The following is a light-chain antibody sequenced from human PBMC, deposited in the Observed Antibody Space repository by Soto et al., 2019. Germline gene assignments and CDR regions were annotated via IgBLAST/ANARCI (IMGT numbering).Light chain of an antibody. V-gene: IGLV2-11*01. CDR3: CSYAGNYTWV. CDR1: SSDVGGYNY. J-gene: IGLJ3*02. Sequence: QSALTQPRSVSGSPGQSVTISCTGTSSDVGGYNYVSWYQHHPGKAPKLLIFDVTKRPSGVPDRFSGSKSANTASLTISGLQAEDEADYYCCSYAGNYTWVFGGGTKLTVL. CDR2: DVT.